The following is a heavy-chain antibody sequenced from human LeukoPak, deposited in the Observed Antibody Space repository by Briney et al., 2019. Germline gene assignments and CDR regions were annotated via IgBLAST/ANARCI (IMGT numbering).Heavy chain of an antibody. J-gene: IGHJ4*02. CDR2: IIPILGIA. CDR3: ASIAVAGRRNFDH. Sequence: ASVTVSCKASGGTFSSYTISWVRQAPGQGLEWMGRIIPILGIANYAQKFQGRVTITADKSTSTAYMELSSLRSEDTAVYYCASIAVAGRRNFDHWGQGTLVTVSS. V-gene: IGHV1-69*02. D-gene: IGHD6-19*01. CDR1: GGTFSSYT.